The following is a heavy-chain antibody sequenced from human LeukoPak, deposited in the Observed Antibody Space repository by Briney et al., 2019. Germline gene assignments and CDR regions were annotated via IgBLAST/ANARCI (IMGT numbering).Heavy chain of an antibody. Sequence: GASVKVSCKASGGTFSSYAISWVRQAPGQGLEWMGWINPNSGGTNYAQKFQGRVTMTRDTSISTAYMELSRLRSDDTAVYYCARPYSGSYYDYWGQGTLVTVSS. CDR1: GGTFSSYA. CDR3: ARPYSGSYYDY. V-gene: IGHV1-2*02. CDR2: INPNSGGT. J-gene: IGHJ4*02. D-gene: IGHD1-26*01.